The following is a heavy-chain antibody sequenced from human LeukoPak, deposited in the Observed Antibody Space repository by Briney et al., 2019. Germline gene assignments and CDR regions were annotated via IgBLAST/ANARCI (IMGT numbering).Heavy chain of an antibody. Sequence: GASVKVSCKASGYTLTDYYIHWVRQAPGQGLEWMGWINCKSGGTKYAPKFDGRVTMSRATSINTAFMELTSLTADDTALYYCARGGSVVHPPEYTHHWGQGTLVTVSS. CDR2: INCKSGGT. CDR3: ARGGSVVHPPEYTHH. D-gene: IGHD1-26*01. CDR1: GYTLTDYY. J-gene: IGHJ1*01. V-gene: IGHV1-2*02.